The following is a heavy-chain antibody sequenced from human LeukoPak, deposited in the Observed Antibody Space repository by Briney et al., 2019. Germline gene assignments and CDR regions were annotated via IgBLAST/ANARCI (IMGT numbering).Heavy chain of an antibody. D-gene: IGHD3-9*01. Sequence: GESLKISCKGSGYSFTSYCIAWVRQMPGKGLEWMGIIYPGDSDTRYSPSFQGQVTISADRSISTAYLQWSSLKASDTAMYYCARSGLYYDILTGYDYWGQGTLVTVSS. J-gene: IGHJ4*02. V-gene: IGHV5-51*01. CDR2: IYPGDSDT. CDR1: GYSFTSYC. CDR3: ARSGLYYDILTGYDY.